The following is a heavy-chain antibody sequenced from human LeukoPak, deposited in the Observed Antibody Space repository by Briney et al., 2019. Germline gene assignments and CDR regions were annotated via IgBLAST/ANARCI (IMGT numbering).Heavy chain of an antibody. Sequence: SETLSLTCAVYGGSFSGYYWIWIRQPPGKGLEWIGEINHSGSTNYNPSLKSRVTISVDTSKNQFSLKLSSVTAADTAVYYCARGVHIVVVPAAIHWFDPWGQGTLVTVSS. CDR1: GGSFSGYY. CDR2: INHSGST. CDR3: ARGVHIVVVPAAIHWFDP. V-gene: IGHV4-34*01. J-gene: IGHJ5*02. D-gene: IGHD2-2*02.